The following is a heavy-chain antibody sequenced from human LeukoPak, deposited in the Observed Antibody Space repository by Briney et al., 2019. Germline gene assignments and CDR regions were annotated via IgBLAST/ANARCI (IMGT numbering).Heavy chain of an antibody. CDR2: ISGSGGST. CDR1: GFTFSSYA. D-gene: IGHD3-22*01. V-gene: IGHV3-23*01. Sequence: GGSLRLSCAASGFTFSSYAMSWVRQAPGKGLERVSAISGSGGSTYYADSVKGRFTISRDNSKNTLYLQMNSLRAEDTAVYYCAKTGRSGYYDSSGYSDDAFDIWGQGTMVTVSS. J-gene: IGHJ3*02. CDR3: AKTGRSGYYDSSGYSDDAFDI.